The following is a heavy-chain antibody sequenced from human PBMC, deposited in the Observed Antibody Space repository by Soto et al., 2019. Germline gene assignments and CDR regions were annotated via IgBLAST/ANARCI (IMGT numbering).Heavy chain of an antibody. CDR2: IIPIFCTA. CDR3: ARDKLYTIPDAFYI. Sequence: QVQLVQSGAEVKKPGSSVKFSCKASGGTFSSYAISWVRQAPGQGLEWMGGIIPIFCTANYAQKFQGRVTITEDKSTSKANMELRSLRSEDTAVYYCARDKLYTIPDAFYICGQGTMVTVSS. V-gene: IGHV1-69*06. J-gene: IGHJ3*02. D-gene: IGHD2-2*02. CDR1: GGTFSSYA.